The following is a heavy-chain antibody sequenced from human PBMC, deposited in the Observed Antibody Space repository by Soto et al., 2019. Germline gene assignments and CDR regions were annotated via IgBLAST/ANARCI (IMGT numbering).Heavy chain of an antibody. CDR1: GVTFGRYA. D-gene: IGHD6-6*01. CDR2: ISYDGSNK. Sequence: EGSVRLSCSASGVTFGRYAMHLVRQAPGKGLVWVAVISYDGSNKYYADSVKGRFTISRDNSKNTLYLQMNSLRAEDTAVYYCARAQSDDEGVSRSVLDYCGQGTMVTV. V-gene: IGHV3-30-3*01. J-gene: IGHJ4*02. CDR3: ARAQSDDEGVSRSVLDY.